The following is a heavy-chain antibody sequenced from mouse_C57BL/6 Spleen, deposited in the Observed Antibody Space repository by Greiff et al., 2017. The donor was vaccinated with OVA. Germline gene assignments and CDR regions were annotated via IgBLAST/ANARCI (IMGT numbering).Heavy chain of an antibody. CDR1: GYTFTDYN. Sequence: EVQLHQSGPELVKPGASVKMSCKASGYTFTDYNMHWVKQSHGKSLQWSGYINPNNGGTSYNPKFKDKATLTVNKSSSTSYMELRSLTSEDSAVYYCAREKGFITTVVGGYWGQGTTLTVSS. V-gene: IGHV1-22*01. J-gene: IGHJ2*01. D-gene: IGHD1-1*01. CDR3: AREKGFITTVVGGY. CDR2: INPNNGGT.